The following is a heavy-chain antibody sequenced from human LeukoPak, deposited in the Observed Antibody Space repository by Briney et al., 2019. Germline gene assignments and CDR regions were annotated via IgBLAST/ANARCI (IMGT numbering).Heavy chain of an antibody. J-gene: IGHJ6*02. CDR3: ARDPVGAIGYGMDV. D-gene: IGHD1-26*01. Sequence: PGGSLRLSCAASGFTVSSNYMSWVRQAPGKGLEWGSVIYSGGSTYYADSVKGRFTISRYTSKNTLYLQMNSLRAEDTAVYYCARDPVGAIGYGMDVWGQGTTVTVSS. V-gene: IGHV3-66*01. CDR1: GFTVSSNY. CDR2: IYSGGST.